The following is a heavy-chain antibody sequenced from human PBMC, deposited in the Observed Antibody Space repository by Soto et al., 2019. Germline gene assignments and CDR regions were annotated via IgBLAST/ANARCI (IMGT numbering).Heavy chain of an antibody. J-gene: IGHJ1*01. CDR3: ARVAYTSSWWYFQY. Sequence: ASETLSLPWTVSGGSLSRGEYFLSWVRQPPGKGLEWVGYISQSGSTYYNPSLKSRVTISVDRSKNQFSLKLSSVTAADTAVYYCARVAYTSSWWYFQYWGQGTPVTVSS. D-gene: IGHD6-13*01. CDR1: GGSLSRGEYF. V-gene: IGHV4-30-2*01. CDR2: ISQSGST.